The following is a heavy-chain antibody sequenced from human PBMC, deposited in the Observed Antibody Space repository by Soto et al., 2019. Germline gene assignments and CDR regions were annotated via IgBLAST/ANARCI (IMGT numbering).Heavy chain of an antibody. D-gene: IGHD3-22*01. CDR2: IYYRGDT. CDR3: ARSLPHCDTNGYSEFYPY. Sequence: SETLSLTCTVSGGSISGDYWSWIRQPPGKGLEWIGYIYYRGDTHYNPSLKSRLTISLDTPKNQFSLKLSSVTAADTAVYYCARSLPHCDTNGYSEFYPYWSQGTLVTVAS. J-gene: IGHJ1*01. CDR1: GGSISGDY. V-gene: IGHV4-59*01.